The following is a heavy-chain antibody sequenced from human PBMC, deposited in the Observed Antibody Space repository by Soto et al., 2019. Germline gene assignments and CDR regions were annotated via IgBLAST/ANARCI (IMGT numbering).Heavy chain of an antibody. Sequence: QVQLVQSGTEVKKPGSSVKVSCKASGTFSSYTISWVRQAPGQGLEWMGRIIPIVGVADYAQKLQGRVTITADKSTNTAYMELSSLRSEDTAVYYCARGRPDGDHFDYWGQGTLVTVSA. V-gene: IGHV1-69*02. CDR1: GTFSSYT. D-gene: IGHD3-10*01. CDR3: ARGRPDGDHFDY. J-gene: IGHJ4*02. CDR2: IIPIVGVA.